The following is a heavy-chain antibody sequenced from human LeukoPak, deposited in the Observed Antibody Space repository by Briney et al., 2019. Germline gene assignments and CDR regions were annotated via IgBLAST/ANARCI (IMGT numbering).Heavy chain of an antibody. J-gene: IGHJ6*02. V-gene: IGHV4-30-2*01. D-gene: IGHD2-15*01. CDR2: IYHSGST. CDR3: ASKGYCSGGSCHRYGMDV. Sequence: SQTLSLTCAVSGGSISSGGYSWSWIRQPPGKGLEWIGYIYHSGSTYYNPSLKSRVTISVDRSKNQFSLKLSSVTAADTAVYYCASKGYCSGGSCHRYGMDVWGQGTTVTVPS. CDR1: GGSISSGGYS.